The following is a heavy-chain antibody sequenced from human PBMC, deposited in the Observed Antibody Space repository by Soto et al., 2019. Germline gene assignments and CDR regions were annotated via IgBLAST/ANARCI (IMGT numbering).Heavy chain of an antibody. J-gene: IGHJ4*02. CDR1: GDSVNSGSYY. V-gene: IGHV4-61*03. CDR3: ARTDSAGCWAGWY. CDR2: IHSTGRT. Sequence: SETLSLTCTVSGDSVNSGSYYWSWMRQPPGKGLEWIAYIHSTGRTDYNPSLKSRVTISVDTTKNHFSLKLTSVTSADTAVYYWARTDSAGCWAGWYWGRVNLVTFSS. D-gene: IGHD3-22*01.